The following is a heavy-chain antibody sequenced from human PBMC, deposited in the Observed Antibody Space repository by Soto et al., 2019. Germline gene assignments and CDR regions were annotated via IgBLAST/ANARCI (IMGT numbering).Heavy chain of an antibody. CDR2: LTAGNGNA. J-gene: IGHJ5*02. CDR3: ARQEVVGPRFDP. Sequence: QVPLVQSGAEVKKPGASVRVSCKASGFTFTSYPIHWVRQAPGQRPEWMGWLTAGNGNAKYSQRFLGRVTITRDSSASTVYMELSSLTSEDTAVYYCARQEVVGPRFDPWGQGTLVTVSP. V-gene: IGHV1-3*01. CDR1: GFTFTSYP. D-gene: IGHD2-2*01.